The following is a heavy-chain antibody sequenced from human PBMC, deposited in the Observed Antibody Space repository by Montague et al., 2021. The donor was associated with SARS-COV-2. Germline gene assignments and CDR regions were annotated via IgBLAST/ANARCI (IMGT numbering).Heavy chain of an antibody. J-gene: IGHJ6*02. D-gene: IGHD4-23*01. CDR1: GFSLSTSGMC. Sequence: PALVKPTQTLTLTCTFSGFSLSTSGMCVSWIRQPPGKALEWLALIDWDDDKYYSTSLKTRLTISKDTSKNQVVLTMTNMDPGDTATYYCARLTTVVTLGYYYYYGVDVWGQGTTVTVAS. V-gene: IGHV2-70*01. CDR2: IDWDDDK. CDR3: ARLTTVVTLGYYYYYGVDV.